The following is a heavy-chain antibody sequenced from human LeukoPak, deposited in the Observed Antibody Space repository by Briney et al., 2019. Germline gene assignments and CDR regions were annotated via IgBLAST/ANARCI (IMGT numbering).Heavy chain of an antibody. CDR3: ARSRYYDSSGYYYY. CDR2: INPNSGGT. Sequence: ASVKVSCKASGCTFSSYAISWVRQAPGQGLEWMGWINPNSGGTNYAQKFQGRVTMTRDTSISTAYMELSRLRSDDTAVYYCARSRYYDSSGYYYYWGQGTLVTVSS. CDR1: GCTFSSYA. V-gene: IGHV1-2*02. D-gene: IGHD3-22*01. J-gene: IGHJ4*02.